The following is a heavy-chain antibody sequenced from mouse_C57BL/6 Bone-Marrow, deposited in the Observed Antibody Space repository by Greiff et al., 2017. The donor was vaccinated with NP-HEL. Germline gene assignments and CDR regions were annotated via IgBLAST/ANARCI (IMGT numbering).Heavy chain of an antibody. D-gene: IGHD1-1*01. J-gene: IGHJ2*01. CDR1: GYAFSSYW. Sequence: VQLQQSGAELVKPGASVKISCKPSGYAFSSYWMNWVKQRPGKGLEWIGQIYPGDGDTNYNGKFKGKATLTADKSSSTAYMQLSSLTSEDSAVYFCARSLYYYGSSHDYWGQGTTLTVSS. CDR3: ARSLYYYGSSHDY. V-gene: IGHV1-80*01. CDR2: IYPGDGDT.